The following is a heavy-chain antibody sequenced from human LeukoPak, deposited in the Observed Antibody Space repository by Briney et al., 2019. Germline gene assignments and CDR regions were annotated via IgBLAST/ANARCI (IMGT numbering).Heavy chain of an antibody. J-gene: IGHJ5*02. Sequence: GASVKVSCKASGYTFTSYDINWVRQATGQGLEWMGWMNPNSGNTGYAQKFQGRVTITRNTSISTAYMELSSLRSEDTAVYYCARDITGTLIGKNKQTNWFDPWGQGTLVTVFS. CDR3: ARDITGTLIGKNKQTNWFDP. CDR2: MNPNSGNT. V-gene: IGHV1-8*03. D-gene: IGHD1-20*01. CDR1: GYTFTSYD.